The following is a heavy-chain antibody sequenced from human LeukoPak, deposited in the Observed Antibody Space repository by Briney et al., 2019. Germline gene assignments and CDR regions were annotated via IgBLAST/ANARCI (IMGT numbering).Heavy chain of an antibody. CDR3: AKDRAYYSDSSGYYLVRAYDY. CDR1: GFTFSTYA. J-gene: IGHJ4*02. Sequence: GGSLRLSCAASGFTFSTYAMSWVCQAPGKGLEWVSGISGSGGSTFYADSVKGRFTISRDNSKNTLYLQMNSLRAEDTAVYYCAKDRAYYSDSSGYYLVRAYDYWGQGTLVTVSS. CDR2: ISGSGGST. D-gene: IGHD3-22*01. V-gene: IGHV3-23*01.